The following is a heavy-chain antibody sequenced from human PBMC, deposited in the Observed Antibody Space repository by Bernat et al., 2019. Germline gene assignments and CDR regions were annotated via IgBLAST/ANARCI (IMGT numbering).Heavy chain of an antibody. CDR3: ARDSYSSSFFFDY. CDR2: IWHDGSNK. Sequence: QAQLVESGGGVVQPGRSLRLSCAASGFTFSSYGMHWVRQAPGKGLEWVAVIWHDGSNKYYADSVKGRFTISRDNSKNTLYLQTNTLRGEDTAVYYCARDSYSSSFFFDYWGQGTLVTVSS. J-gene: IGHJ4*02. D-gene: IGHD6-6*01. V-gene: IGHV3-33*01. CDR1: GFTFSSYG.